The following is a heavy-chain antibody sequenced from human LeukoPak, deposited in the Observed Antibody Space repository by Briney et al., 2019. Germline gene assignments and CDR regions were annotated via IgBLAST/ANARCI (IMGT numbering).Heavy chain of an antibody. CDR3: AKEDHFAS. V-gene: IGHV3-9*01. CDR2: ITWNSGSI. Sequence: PGGSLRVSCAASGFTFDDYTMRWVRQAPGKGLEWVSGITWNSGSIGYADSVRGRFTISRDNAKNSLYLEMNSLRAEDTALYYCAKEDHFASWGQGTLVTVSS. CDR1: GFTFDDYT. J-gene: IGHJ4*02.